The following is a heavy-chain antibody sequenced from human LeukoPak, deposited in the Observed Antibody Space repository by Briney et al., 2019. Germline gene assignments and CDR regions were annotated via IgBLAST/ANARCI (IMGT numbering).Heavy chain of an antibody. CDR1: GGSFSGYF. J-gene: IGHJ5*02. V-gene: IGHV4-34*01. CDR2: INHSGST. CDR3: ARGLTAVTTFNWFDP. Sequence: SETLSLTCAVYGGSFSGYFWSWIRQPPGKGLEWIGEINHSGSTNYNPSLKSRVTISVDTSKNQFSLKLSSVTAADTAVCSCARGLTAVTTFNWFDPWGQGTLVTVSS. D-gene: IGHD4-17*01.